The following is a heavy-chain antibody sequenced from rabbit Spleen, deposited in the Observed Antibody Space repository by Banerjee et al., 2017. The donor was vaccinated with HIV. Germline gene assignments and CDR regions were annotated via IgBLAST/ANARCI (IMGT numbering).Heavy chain of an antibody. CDR3: ARGARGNSYYVDL. Sequence: QEQLVESGGGLVQPEGSLTLTCTASGFDLSSYYYICWVRQAPGKGLEWIACIYTGSGSTYSATWAKGRFTCSKTSSTTVTLQMTSLTVADTATYFCARGARGNSYYVDLWGQGTLVTVS. V-gene: IGHV1S45*01. CDR2: IYTGSGST. D-gene: IGHD8-1*01. CDR1: GFDLSSYYY. J-gene: IGHJ4*01.